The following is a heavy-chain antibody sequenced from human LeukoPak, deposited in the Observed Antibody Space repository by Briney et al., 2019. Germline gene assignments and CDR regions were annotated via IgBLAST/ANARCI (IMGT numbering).Heavy chain of an antibody. Sequence: GGSLRLSCTVSGFSLSSYAMSWVRQAPGKGLEWVAVISYDGSNKYYADSVKGRFTISRDNSKNTLYLQMNSLRAEDTAVYYCAKDSTAARFDYWGQGTLVTVSS. CDR2: ISYDGSNK. J-gene: IGHJ4*02. D-gene: IGHD2-2*01. CDR3: AKDSTAARFDY. V-gene: IGHV3-30*18. CDR1: GFSLSSYA.